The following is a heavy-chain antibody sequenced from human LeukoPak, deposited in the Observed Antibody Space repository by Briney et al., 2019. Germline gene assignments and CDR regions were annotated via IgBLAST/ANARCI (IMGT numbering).Heavy chain of an antibody. CDR2: ISSSSSYI. V-gene: IGHV3-21*01. J-gene: IGHJ4*02. CDR1: GFTFSSYS. Sequence: GGSLRLSCAASGFTFSSYSMNWVRQAPGKGLEWVSSISSSSSYIYYADSVKGRFTISRDNAKNSLYLQMNSLRAEDTAVYYCARDYYGSGSYYLLYYFDYWGQGTPVTVSS. CDR3: ARDYYGSGSYYLLYYFDY. D-gene: IGHD3-10*01.